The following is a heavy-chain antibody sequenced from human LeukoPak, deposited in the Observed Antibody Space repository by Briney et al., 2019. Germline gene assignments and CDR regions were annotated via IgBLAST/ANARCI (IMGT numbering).Heavy chain of an antibody. V-gene: IGHV3-23*01. D-gene: IGHD6-6*01. CDR3: AKIIYSNPSPFDY. J-gene: IGHJ4*02. CDR1: AFAFSSYA. Sequence: GGSLRLSCEASAFAFSSYAISWVRQAPGKGLEWVSIISGSGYSTYYADSVKGRFTISRVNSKNTLFLQMHDLRVPDTAVYYCAKIIYSNPSPFDYWGQGTLVTVSS. CDR2: ISGSGYST.